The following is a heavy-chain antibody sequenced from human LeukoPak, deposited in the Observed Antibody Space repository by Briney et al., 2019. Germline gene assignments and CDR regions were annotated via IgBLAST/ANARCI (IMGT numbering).Heavy chain of an antibody. D-gene: IGHD3-22*01. CDR3: ARRYYYDSSGYYYVY. J-gene: IGHJ4*02. Sequence: SVKVSCKASGGTFSSYAISWVRQAPEQRLEWMGGIIPIFGPANYAQESQGRVTITADESTSTAYMELSSLRSEDTAVYYCARRYYYDSSGYYYVYWGQGTLVTVSS. V-gene: IGHV1-69*13. CDR2: IIPIFGPA. CDR1: GGTFSSYA.